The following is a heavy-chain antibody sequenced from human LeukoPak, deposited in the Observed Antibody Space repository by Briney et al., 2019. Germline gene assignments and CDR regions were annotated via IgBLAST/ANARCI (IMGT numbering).Heavy chain of an antibody. CDR1: GYTFTSYY. Sequence: GGSLRLSCAASGYTFTSYYMHWVRQAPGQGLEWMGIINPSGGSTSYAQKFQGRVTMTRDMSTSTVYMELSSLRSEDTAVYYCARALGIAVAGTLNYWGQGTLVTVSS. CDR2: INPSGGST. J-gene: IGHJ4*02. CDR3: ARALGIAVAGTLNY. V-gene: IGHV1-46*01. D-gene: IGHD6-19*01.